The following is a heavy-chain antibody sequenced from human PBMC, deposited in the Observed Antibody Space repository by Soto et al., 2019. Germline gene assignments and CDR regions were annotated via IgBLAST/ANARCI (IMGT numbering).Heavy chain of an antibody. CDR1: GYTFTSYA. Sequence: ASVKVSCKASGYTFTSYAMHWVRQAPGQRLEWMGWINPDNGNTKSSQKFQDRVIITRDTSASTAYMDLSSLRSEDTAVYYCARGIATGQLDPWGQGTLVTVSS. J-gene: IGHJ5*02. CDR3: ARGIATGQLDP. V-gene: IGHV1-3*01. CDR2: INPDNGNT. D-gene: IGHD2-15*01.